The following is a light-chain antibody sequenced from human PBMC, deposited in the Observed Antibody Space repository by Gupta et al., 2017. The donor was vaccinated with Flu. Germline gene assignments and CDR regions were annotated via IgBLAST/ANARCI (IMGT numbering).Light chain of an antibody. CDR2: AAS. CDR1: QRISRY. CDR3: QHRDSTPLS. J-gene: IGKJ4*01. Sequence: EIEMSQSPSSLSASVGDRVTIACRASQRISRYLNWYQQKPGKAPKLLIYAASRVQSGVPSRFSGSGYGTDFTLTISSRQPEDFATYYCQHRDSTPLSFGRGTXVEIK. V-gene: IGKV1-39*01.